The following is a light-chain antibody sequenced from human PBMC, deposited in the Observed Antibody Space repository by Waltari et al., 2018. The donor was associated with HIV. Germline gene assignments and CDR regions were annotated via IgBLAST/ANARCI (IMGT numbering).Light chain of an antibody. CDR1: SGYSNYN. Sequence: QPVLTQPPSASASLGTSVTLTCTRRSGYSNYNVVRYQQLPGHGPRFVMRGGTGGSVGSKGEGIPDRFSVFGAGLNRYLTIKNLQEEDESDDHCGADHGSGSNFGRVFGGATKLTVL. J-gene: IGLJ3*02. CDR3: GADHGSGSNFGRV. V-gene: IGLV9-49*01. CDR2: GGTGGSVG.